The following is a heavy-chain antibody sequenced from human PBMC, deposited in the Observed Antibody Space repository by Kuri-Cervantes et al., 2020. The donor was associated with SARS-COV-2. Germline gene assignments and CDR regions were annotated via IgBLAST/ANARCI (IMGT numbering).Heavy chain of an antibody. CDR2: IRYDGSNK. Sequence: GESLKISCAASGFTFSSYGMHWVRQAPGKGLEWVAVIRYDGSNKYYADSVKGRFTISRDNSKNTLYLQMNSLRAEDTAVYYCARDLAYWGQGTLVTVSS. V-gene: IGHV3-33*01. CDR3: ARDLAY. J-gene: IGHJ4*02. D-gene: IGHD3-16*01. CDR1: GFTFSSYG.